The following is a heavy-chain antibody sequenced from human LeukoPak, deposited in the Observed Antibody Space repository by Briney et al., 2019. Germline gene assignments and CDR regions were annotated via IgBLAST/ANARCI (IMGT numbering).Heavy chain of an antibody. CDR1: GGSISSYY. CDR3: ASGRSSWDYFDY. V-gene: IGHV4-59*01. J-gene: IGHJ4*02. Sequence: SETLSLTCIVSGGSISSYYWSWIRQPPGKGLEWIGYIYYSGSTNYNPSLKSRVTISVDTSKNQFSLKLSSVTAADTAVYYCASGRSSWDYFDYWGQGTLVTVSS. CDR2: IYYSGST. D-gene: IGHD6-13*01.